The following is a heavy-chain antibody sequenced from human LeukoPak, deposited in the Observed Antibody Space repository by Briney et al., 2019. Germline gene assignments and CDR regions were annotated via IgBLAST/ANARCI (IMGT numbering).Heavy chain of an antibody. J-gene: IGHJ5*01. Sequence: GESLKISCQGSGYSFTNNWIGWVRQMPGKGLEWMAIVYPGDSNTKYSLSFQDQVTISADKSITTAYLQWSRLKASDTAMYYCVRTPTCSSGSCYPNWFDSWGQGTLVTVSS. CDR2: VYPGDSNT. CDR3: VRTPTCSSGSCYPNWFDS. D-gene: IGHD2-15*01. V-gene: IGHV5-51*01. CDR1: GYSFTNNW.